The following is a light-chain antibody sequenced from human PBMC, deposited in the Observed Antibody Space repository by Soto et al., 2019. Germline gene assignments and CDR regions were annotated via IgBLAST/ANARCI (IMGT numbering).Light chain of an antibody. J-gene: IGKJ1*01. CDR1: QSISSW. CDR2: KAS. CDR3: QQYNSYWT. Sequence: DIHITQSPSTLSASVGDRVTITCLASQSISSWLAWYQQKPGKAPKLLIYKASSLQIGVPSRFSGSGSGTEFTLTISSLQPDDFATYYCQQYNSYWTFGQGTKVDIK. V-gene: IGKV1-5*03.